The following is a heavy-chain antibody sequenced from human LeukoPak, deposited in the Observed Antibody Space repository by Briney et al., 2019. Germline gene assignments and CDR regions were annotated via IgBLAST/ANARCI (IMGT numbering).Heavy chain of an antibody. J-gene: IGHJ5*02. CDR3: ARARTDALLGYNWFDP. CDR1: GGSISSSNW. D-gene: IGHD3-3*02. CDR2: IYHSGST. V-gene: IGHV4-4*02. Sequence: PSGTLSLTCAVSGGSISSSNWWSWVRQPPGKGLEWIGEIYHSGSTNYNPSLKSRVTISVDKSKNQFSLKLSSVTAADTAVYYCARARTDALLGYNWFDPWGQGTLVTVSS.